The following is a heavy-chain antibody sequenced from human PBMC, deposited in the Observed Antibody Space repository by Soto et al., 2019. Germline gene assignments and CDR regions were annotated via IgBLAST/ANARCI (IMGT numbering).Heavy chain of an antibody. CDR3: AKDDDGSSWRTFLFQH. Sequence: GGSLRLSCAASGFTFSSYGMHWVRQAPGKGLEWVAVISYDGSNKYYADSVKGRFTISRDNSKNTLYLQMNSLRAEDTAVYYCAKDDDGSSWRTFLFQHWGQGTLVTVSS. J-gene: IGHJ1*01. CDR2: ISYDGSNK. D-gene: IGHD6-13*01. CDR1: GFTFSSYG. V-gene: IGHV3-30*18.